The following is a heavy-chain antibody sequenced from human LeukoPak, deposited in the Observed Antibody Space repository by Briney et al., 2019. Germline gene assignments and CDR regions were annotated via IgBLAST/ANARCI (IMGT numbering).Heavy chain of an antibody. D-gene: IGHD1-1*01. CDR3: AREDPGTDDYYYYYMGV. J-gene: IGHJ6*03. CDR1: GGSISSSSYY. CDR2: IYYSGST. Sequence: SETLSLTCTVSGGSISSSSYYWGWIRQPPGKGLEWIGSIYYSGSTYYNPSLKSRVTISVDTSKNQFSLKLSSVTAADTAVYYCAREDPGTDDYYYYYMGVWGKGTTVTVSS. V-gene: IGHV4-39*07.